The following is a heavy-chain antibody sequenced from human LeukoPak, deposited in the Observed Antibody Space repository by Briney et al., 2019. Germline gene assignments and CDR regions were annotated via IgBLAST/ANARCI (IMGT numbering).Heavy chain of an antibody. V-gene: IGHV4-31*03. Sequence: SETLSLTCTVSGGSISSGGYYWSWIRQHPGKGLEWIGYIYYSGSTNYNPSLKSRVTISVDTSKNQFSPKLSSVTAADTAVYYCASRGLSGVLDYWGQGTLVTVSS. CDR1: GGSISSGGYY. CDR3: ASRGLSGVLDY. J-gene: IGHJ4*02. D-gene: IGHD3-16*02. CDR2: IYYSGST.